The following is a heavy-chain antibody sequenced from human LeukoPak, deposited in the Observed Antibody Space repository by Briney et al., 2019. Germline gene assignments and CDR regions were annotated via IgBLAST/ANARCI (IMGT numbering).Heavy chain of an antibody. CDR2: IYYSGST. D-gene: IGHD4-23*01. Sequence: PSETLSLTCTVSGGSISSGGYYWSWIRQHPGKGLEWIGYIYYSGSTYYNPSLKSRVTISVDTSKNQFSLKLSSVTAADTAVYYCAREFDYGGTRDYWGQGTLVTVSS. V-gene: IGHV4-31*03. J-gene: IGHJ4*02. CDR1: GGSISSGGYY. CDR3: AREFDYGGTRDY.